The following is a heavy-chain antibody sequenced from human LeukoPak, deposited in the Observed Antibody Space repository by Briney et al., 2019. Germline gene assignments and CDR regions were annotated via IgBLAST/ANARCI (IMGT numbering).Heavy chain of an antibody. V-gene: IGHV3-21*01. CDR1: GFTFSTYT. D-gene: IGHD6-19*01. CDR3: ARGQWPDY. CDR2: ISSSSSYI. Sequence: GGSLRLSCASSGFTFSTYTMNWVRQAPGKGLECVSSISSSSSYIAYSDSVKGRFTISRDNAKNSLYLQMNSLRAEDTAVFYCARGQWPDYWGQGTLLIVSS. J-gene: IGHJ4*02.